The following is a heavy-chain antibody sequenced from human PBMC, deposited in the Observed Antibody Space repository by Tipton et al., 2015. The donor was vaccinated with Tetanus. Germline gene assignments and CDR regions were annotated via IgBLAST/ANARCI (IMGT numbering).Heavy chain of an antibody. J-gene: IGHJ4*02. CDR2: ISASGST. CDR1: GGSLRSGDHY. V-gene: IGHV4-61*08. D-gene: IGHD3-3*01. Sequence: TLSLTCTVSGGSLRSGDHYWSWIRQPPGKGLEWLAYISASGSTNSKYSLKRRITISRDTSKNQFSLKLASVTAADTAVYFCASANFDFSKKCPFDSWGQGILVIVSA. CDR3: ASANFDFSKKCPFDS.